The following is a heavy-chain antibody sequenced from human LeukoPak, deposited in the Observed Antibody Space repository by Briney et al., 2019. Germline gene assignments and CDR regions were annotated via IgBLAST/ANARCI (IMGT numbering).Heavy chain of an antibody. CDR1: GGSFSGYY. CDR2: INHSGST. CDR3: ARGQDIVATIVRPRNYYYMDV. D-gene: IGHD5-12*01. V-gene: IGHV4-34*01. Sequence: SETLSLTCAVYGGSFSGYYRSWMRQPPGKGLEWIGEINHSGSTNYNPSLKSRVSISVDTSKNQFSLKLSSVTAADTAVYYCARGQDIVATIVRPRNYYYMDVWGKGTTVTVSS. J-gene: IGHJ6*03.